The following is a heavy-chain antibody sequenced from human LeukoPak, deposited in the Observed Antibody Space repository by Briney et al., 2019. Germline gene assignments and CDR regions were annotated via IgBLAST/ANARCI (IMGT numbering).Heavy chain of an antibody. D-gene: IGHD3-22*01. Sequence: PGGSLRLSCAASGFTFDDYAMHWIRQAPGKGLEWVSGINWNGGKIGYADSVKGRFTISRDNSKNTLYLQMNSLRAEDTAVYYCAREVGYYDSSGYYDYWGQGTLVTVSS. CDR3: AREVGYYDSSGYYDY. CDR2: INWNGGKI. CDR1: GFTFDDYA. J-gene: IGHJ4*02. V-gene: IGHV3-20*04.